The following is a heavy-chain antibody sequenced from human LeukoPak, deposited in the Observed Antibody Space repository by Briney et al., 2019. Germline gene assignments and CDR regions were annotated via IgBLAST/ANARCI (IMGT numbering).Heavy chain of an antibody. V-gene: IGHV6-1*01. D-gene: IGHD4-23*01. CDR2: TYYRSKWYS. J-gene: IGHJ4*02. Sequence: SQTLSLTCAISGDSVSSHSAAWNWIRQSPSRGLEWLGRTYYRSKWYSDYAVSVKSRITLNADTSKNQFSLQLNSVTPEDTAVYYCARDATVITWGYFDYWGQGALVTVSS. CDR1: GDSVSSHSAA. CDR3: ARDATVITWGYFDY.